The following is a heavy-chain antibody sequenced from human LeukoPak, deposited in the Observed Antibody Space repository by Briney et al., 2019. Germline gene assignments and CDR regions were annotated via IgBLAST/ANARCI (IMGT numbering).Heavy chain of an antibody. Sequence: VGSLRLSCAASGFTFSVYSMRWVRQVPGKGLVWVSRINNDGTATFFADSVKGRFTISRDNAKNTLYLQMDSLRAEDTAMYYCAREILEPGKTHEYWGQGTLVTVSS. CDR2: INNDGTAT. J-gene: IGHJ4*02. V-gene: IGHV3-74*01. CDR3: AREILEPGKTHEY. CDR1: GFTFSVYS. D-gene: IGHD1-1*01.